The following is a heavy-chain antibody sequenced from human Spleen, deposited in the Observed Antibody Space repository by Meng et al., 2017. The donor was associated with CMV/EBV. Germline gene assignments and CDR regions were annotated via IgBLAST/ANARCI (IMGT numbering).Heavy chain of an antibody. CDR3: ARDSGYSYYGMDV. D-gene: IGHD6-13*01. CDR1: GVSISNYY. V-gene: IGHV4-59*01. Sequence: SETLSLTCTVSGVSISNYYWIRQPPGKGLEWIGYIYNNGSTNYHPSLKSRVTMSLDTSRNQLSLKVRSVTAAGTAVYYCARDSGYSYYGMDVWGQGTTVTVSS. CDR2: IYNNGST. J-gene: IGHJ6*02.